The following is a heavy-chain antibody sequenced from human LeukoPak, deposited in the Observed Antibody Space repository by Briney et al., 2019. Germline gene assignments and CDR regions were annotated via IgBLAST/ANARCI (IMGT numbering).Heavy chain of an antibody. Sequence: PGGSLRLSCAASGFTFSSYGMHWVRQAPGKGLEWVALISYGGNNKYYADSLKGRFTISRDNAKNTLYLQMNSLRAEDTAVYYCARGLVPGFLDYWGQGTPVTVSS. V-gene: IGHV3-30*03. CDR1: GFTFSSYG. CDR3: ARGLVPGFLDY. CDR2: ISYGGNNK. J-gene: IGHJ4*02. D-gene: IGHD4-11*01.